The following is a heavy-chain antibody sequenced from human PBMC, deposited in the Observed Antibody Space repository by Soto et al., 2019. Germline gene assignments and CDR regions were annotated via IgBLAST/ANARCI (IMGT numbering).Heavy chain of an antibody. CDR3: ARDGVPFYFDS. Sequence: SETLSLTGTVSGGSISSYYWSWIRQPPGKGLEWIGYIYYSGSTNYNPSLKSRVTISVDTSKNQFSLKLSSVTAADTAVYYCARDGVPFYFDSWGQGTLVTV. D-gene: IGHD3-10*01. J-gene: IGHJ4*02. CDR1: GGSISSYY. V-gene: IGHV4-59*01. CDR2: IYYSGST.